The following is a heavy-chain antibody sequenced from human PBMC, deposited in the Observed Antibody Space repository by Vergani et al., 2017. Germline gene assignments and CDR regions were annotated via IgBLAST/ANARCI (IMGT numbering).Heavy chain of an antibody. CDR2: ISWNSGSI. J-gene: IGHJ4*02. Sequence: EVQLVESGGGLVQPGRSLRLSCAASGFTFDDYAMHWVRQAPGKGLEWVSGISWNSGSIGYADSVKGRFTISRDNAKNYLYLQMNSLRAEDTALYYCAKDMNDYRDFDYWGQGTLVTVSS. D-gene: IGHD1-1*01. V-gene: IGHV3-9*01. CDR1: GFTFDDYA. CDR3: AKDMNDYRDFDY.